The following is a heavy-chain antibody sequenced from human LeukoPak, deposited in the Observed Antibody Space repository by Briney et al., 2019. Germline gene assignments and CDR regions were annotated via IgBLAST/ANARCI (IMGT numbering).Heavy chain of an antibody. CDR2: INHSGST. Sequence: PSETLSLTCAVYGGSFSGYYWSWIRQPPGKGLEWIGEINHSGSTNYNPSLKSRVTISVDTSKNQFSLKLSSVTAADTAVYYCARGRYYEASGARYRSRGDAFDIWGQGTMVTVSS. D-gene: IGHD3-22*01. CDR1: GGSFSGYY. J-gene: IGHJ3*02. CDR3: ARGRYYEASGARYRSRGDAFDI. V-gene: IGHV4-34*01.